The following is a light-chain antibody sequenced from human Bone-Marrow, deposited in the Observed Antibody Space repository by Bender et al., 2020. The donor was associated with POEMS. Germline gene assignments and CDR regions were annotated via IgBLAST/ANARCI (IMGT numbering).Light chain of an antibody. J-gene: IGLJ2*01. CDR2: DVI. Sequence: HSALTQPASVSGSPGQSITISCTGTDSDVGGFDYVSWYQQHPGKAPKLLIYDVITRPSGVSRRFSGSKSGNTASLTISGLQAEDEADYYCCSYAGSNTMLFGGGTKVTVL. CDR1: DSDVGGFDY. CDR3: CSYAGSNTML. V-gene: IGLV2-14*03.